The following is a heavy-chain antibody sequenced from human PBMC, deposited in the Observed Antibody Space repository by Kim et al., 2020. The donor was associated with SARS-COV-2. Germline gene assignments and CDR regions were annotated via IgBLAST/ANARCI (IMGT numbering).Heavy chain of an antibody. J-gene: IGHJ3*01. CDR1: GYSFSGYY. Sequence: ASVKVSCQPSGYSFSGYYMHWVRQAPGQGLEWMGRVNPNSGGTNYAQRFQGRVTMTRDTSVTTAYMELSRLRSDDTAVYYFAREFDYYDDSGRPSRHPFD. V-gene: IGHV1-2*06. CDR3: AREFDYYDDSGRPSRHPFD. CDR2: VNPNSGGT. D-gene: IGHD3-22*01.